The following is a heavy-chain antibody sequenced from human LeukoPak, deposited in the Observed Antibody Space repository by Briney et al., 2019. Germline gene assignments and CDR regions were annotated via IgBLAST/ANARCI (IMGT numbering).Heavy chain of an antibody. D-gene: IGHD3-22*01. V-gene: IGHV3-23*01. CDR2: ISGSGITT. CDR3: AKDYYYDSSGYYAYTYYFDY. CDR1: GFTFSSYA. J-gene: IGHJ4*02. Sequence: GGSLRLSCAASGFTFSSYAMSWVRQAPGKGLEWVSAISGSGITTYYSDSVKGRFTISRDNSKSTVFLQMSSLRAEDTAVYYCAKDYYYDSSGYYAYTYYFDYWGQGSLVTVSS.